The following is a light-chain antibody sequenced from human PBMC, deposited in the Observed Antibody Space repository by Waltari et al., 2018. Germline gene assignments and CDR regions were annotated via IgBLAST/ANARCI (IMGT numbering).Light chain of an antibody. J-gene: IGKJ4*01. CDR2: WAS. Sequence: DIVMTQSPDSLAVSLGERATINCKSSQSILYSSNNKNYLAWYQQKPGQPPMLLIYWASTRESGVPDRFSGSGSGTDFTLTISSLQAEDVAIYYCQQYYSSLSLTFGGGTKVESK. CDR1: QSILYSSNNKNY. V-gene: IGKV4-1*01. CDR3: QQYYSSLSLT.